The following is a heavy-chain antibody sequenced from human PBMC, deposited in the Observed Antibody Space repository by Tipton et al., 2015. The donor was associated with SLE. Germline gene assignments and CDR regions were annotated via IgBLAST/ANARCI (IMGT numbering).Heavy chain of an antibody. CDR2: LSPSGADT. J-gene: IGHJ4*02. V-gene: IGHV3-23*01. D-gene: IGHD1-1*01. CDR3: AKGLLGTGTDYFDY. Sequence: SLRLSCAASGFTFSTHAMAWVRQAPGKGLQWVSILSPSGADTFYADSVKGRLTISRDKSKNTLYLQMNRLRAEDTAVYYCAKGLLGTGTDYFDYWGQGTLVIVSS. CDR1: GFTFSTHA.